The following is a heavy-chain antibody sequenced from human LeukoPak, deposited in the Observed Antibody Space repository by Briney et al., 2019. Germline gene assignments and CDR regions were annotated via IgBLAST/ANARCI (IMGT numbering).Heavy chain of an antibody. Sequence: SETLSLTCTVSGGSISTYSWNWIRQPAGKGLEWIGRIFASGSTKYNPSLKSRVTMSVETSKNQFSLKLSSVTAADTAVYYCAREGSAFDIWGQGTMVTVSS. V-gene: IGHV4-4*07. CDR1: GGSISTYS. J-gene: IGHJ3*02. CDR2: IFASGST. CDR3: AREGSAFDI.